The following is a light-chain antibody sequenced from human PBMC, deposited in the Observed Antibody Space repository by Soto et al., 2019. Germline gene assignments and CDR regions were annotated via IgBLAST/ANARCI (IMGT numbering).Light chain of an antibody. J-gene: IGKJ2*01. Sequence: EIVLTQSPGTLSLSPGERATLSCRASQRVTSSYLAWYQQKPGQAPRLLIYGASSRATGIPDRFSGSGSGTDFSLTISRLEPEDFAVYYCHQYVTSPYTVGQGTKVDIK. CDR3: HQYVTSPYT. V-gene: IGKV3-20*01. CDR2: GAS. CDR1: QRVTSSY.